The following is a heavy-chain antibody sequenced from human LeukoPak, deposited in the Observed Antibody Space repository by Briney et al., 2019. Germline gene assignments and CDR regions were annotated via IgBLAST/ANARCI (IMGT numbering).Heavy chain of an antibody. V-gene: IGHV3-11*04. D-gene: IGHD3-16*01. CDR1: GFTFSTNY. CDR3: AKDGGNWYDSEGNYLMRSYMDV. J-gene: IGHJ6*03. Sequence: KPGGSLRPSCAPSGFTFSTNYMGWIRQPPGKGLGWVSYISVSVGTTSYPASVKGRFTISRDNAKSTLYLQMNSLRVEDTAVYYCAKDGGNWYDSEGNYLMRSYMDVWGKGTTVTVSS. CDR2: ISVSVGTT.